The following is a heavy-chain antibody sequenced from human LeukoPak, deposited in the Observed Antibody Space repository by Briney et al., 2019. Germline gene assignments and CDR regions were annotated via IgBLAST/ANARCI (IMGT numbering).Heavy chain of an antibody. Sequence: ASVKVSCKVSGYTLTELSMHWVRQAPGKGLEWMGGFDPEDGETIYAQKFQGRVTMTEDTSTGTAYMELSSLRSEDTAVYYCATCGFYYSDYYGMDVWGQGTTVTVSS. D-gene: IGHD5-12*01. CDR3: ATCGFYYSDYYGMDV. CDR2: FDPEDGET. J-gene: IGHJ6*02. CDR1: GYTLTELS. V-gene: IGHV1-24*01.